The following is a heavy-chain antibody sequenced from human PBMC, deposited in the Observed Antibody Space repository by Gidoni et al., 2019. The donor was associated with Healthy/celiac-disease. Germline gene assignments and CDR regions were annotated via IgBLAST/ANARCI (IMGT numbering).Heavy chain of an antibody. J-gene: IGHJ3*02. CDR3: ARERANYYDIRGGAFDI. CDR2: ISYDGSNK. V-gene: IGHV3-30-3*01. D-gene: IGHD3-22*01. CDR1: GFTFSSYA. Sequence: QVQLVESGGGVVQPGRSLRLSCAASGFTFSSYAMHWVRQAPGKGLEWVAVISYDGSNKYYADSVKGRFTISRDNSKNTLYLQMNSLRAEDTAVYYCARERANYYDIRGGAFDIWGQGTMVTVSS.